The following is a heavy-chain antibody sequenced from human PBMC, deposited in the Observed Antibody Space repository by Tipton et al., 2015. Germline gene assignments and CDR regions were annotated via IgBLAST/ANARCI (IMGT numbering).Heavy chain of an antibody. CDR2: IHHGGTT. Sequence: TLSLTCTVSGDSISSSSWWTWVRQPPGKGLEWIGEIHHGGTTNYNPSLKSRVTMSVDTSKNQFSLQLSSVTAADTAVYYCARDDGDYVLGEFDYWGQGTLVTVSS. J-gene: IGHJ4*02. D-gene: IGHD4-17*01. V-gene: IGHV4-4*02. CDR1: GDSISSSSW. CDR3: ARDDGDYVLGEFDY.